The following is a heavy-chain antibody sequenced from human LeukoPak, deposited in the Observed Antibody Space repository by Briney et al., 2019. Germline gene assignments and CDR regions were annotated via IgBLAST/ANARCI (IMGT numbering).Heavy chain of an antibody. CDR3: ARTRSSGYLTFDY. J-gene: IGHJ4*02. CDR2: INHSGGT. D-gene: IGHD3-22*01. CDR1: GGSISSYY. Sequence: PSETLSLTCTVSGGSISSYYWSWIRQPPGKGLEWIGEINHSGGTNYNPSLKSRVTISLDTSKNQFSLQLSSVTAADTAVYYCARTRSSGYLTFDYWGQGILVTVSS. V-gene: IGHV4-34*01.